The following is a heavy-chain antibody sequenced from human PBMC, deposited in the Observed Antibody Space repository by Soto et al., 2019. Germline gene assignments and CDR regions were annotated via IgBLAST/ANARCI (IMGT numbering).Heavy chain of an antibody. CDR3: AKGRGGSGSLTPRVDF. V-gene: IGHV3-23*01. J-gene: IGHJ4*02. D-gene: IGHD3-10*01. CDR1: GFTFNNYA. CDR2: ISGGGDTT. Sequence: EVQLLESGGGLVQPGGSLRLSCAASGFTFNNYAMTWVRQAPGKGLEWVAAISGGGDTTSYADSVKGRFTVSRDGSKNTQYPQMSSLRAEDTSLYYCAKGRGGSGSLTPRVDFWGQGTLVTVSS.